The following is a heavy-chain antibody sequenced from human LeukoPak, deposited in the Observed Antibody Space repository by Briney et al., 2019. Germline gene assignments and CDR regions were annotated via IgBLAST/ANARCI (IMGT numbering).Heavy chain of an antibody. Sequence: GGSLRLSCAASGFTFSSYWMSWVRQAPGKGLEWVANIKQDGSEKYYVDSVKGRFTISRDNAKNSLYLQMNSLRAEDTAVYYCARYHYYGSAGIDYWGQGTLVTVSS. CDR1: GFTFSSYW. D-gene: IGHD3-10*01. V-gene: IGHV3-7*01. CDR2: IKQDGSEK. CDR3: ARYHYYGSAGIDY. J-gene: IGHJ4*02.